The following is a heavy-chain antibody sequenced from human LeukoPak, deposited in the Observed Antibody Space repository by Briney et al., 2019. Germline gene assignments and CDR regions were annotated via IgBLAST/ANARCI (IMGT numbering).Heavy chain of an antibody. V-gene: IGHV4-34*01. J-gene: IGHJ4*02. Sequence: PSETLSLTCAVYGGSLSGYYWSWIRQPPGKGLEWIGEIYHSGRTNCNPSLKSRVTISVDTSKNQFSLKLSSVTAADTAVYYCARGVRSSGWSYYFDYWGQGTLVTVSS. CDR1: GGSLSGYY. D-gene: IGHD6-19*01. CDR3: ARGVRSSGWSYYFDY. CDR2: IYHSGRT.